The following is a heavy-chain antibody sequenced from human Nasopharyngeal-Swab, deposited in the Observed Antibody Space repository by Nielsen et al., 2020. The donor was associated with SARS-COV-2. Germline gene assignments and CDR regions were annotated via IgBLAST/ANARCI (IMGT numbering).Heavy chain of an antibody. CDR1: GYSFTSYW. J-gene: IGHJ4*02. CDR3: ARPQSLLEAYYGY. Sequence: KVSCKGSGYSFTSYWIGWVRQMPGKGLEWMGIIYPGDSDTRYSPSFQGQVTISADKSISTAYLQWSSLKASDIAMYYCARPQSLLEAYYGYWGQGTLVTVSS. D-gene: IGHD3-10*01. CDR2: IYPGDSDT. V-gene: IGHV5-51*01.